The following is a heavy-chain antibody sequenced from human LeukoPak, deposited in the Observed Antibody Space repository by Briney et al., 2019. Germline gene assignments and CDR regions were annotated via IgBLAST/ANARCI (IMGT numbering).Heavy chain of an antibody. J-gene: IGHJ4*02. CDR1: GFTFSSYS. Sequence: SGGSLRLSCAASGFTFSSYSMNWVRQAPGKGLEWVSGINWNGGSTGYADSVKGRFTISRDNAKNSLYLQMNSLRAEDTALYYCARDRNTYYYGSGSYQYDYWGQGTLVTVSS. CDR3: ARDRNTYYYGSGSYQYDY. CDR2: INWNGGST. D-gene: IGHD3-10*01. V-gene: IGHV3-20*04.